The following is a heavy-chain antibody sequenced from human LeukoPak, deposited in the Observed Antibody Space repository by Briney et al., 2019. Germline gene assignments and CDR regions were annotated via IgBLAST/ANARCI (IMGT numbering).Heavy chain of an antibody. V-gene: IGHV4-30-4*01. CDR2: IYYSGST. CDR3: AREGGRDSSGYSLRCLDY. J-gene: IGHJ4*02. Sequence: SETLSLTCTISGGSISSGDYYWSWIRQPPGMGLEWIGYIYYSGSTYYNPSLKSRVTLSVDTSKNQFSLKLSSVTAADTAVYYCAREGGRDSSGYSLRCLDYWGQGTLVTVSS. D-gene: IGHD3-22*01. CDR1: GGSISSGDYY.